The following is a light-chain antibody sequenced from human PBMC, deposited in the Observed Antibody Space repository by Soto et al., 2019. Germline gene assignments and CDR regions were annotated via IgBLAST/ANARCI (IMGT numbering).Light chain of an antibody. CDR2: DAS. CDR3: QEYDGAPIT. CDR1: QSIRSER. J-gene: IGKJ5*01. Sequence: DIMLSLSLDILSLYPGERATLSCRASQSIRSERLAWYQQKPGQAPRLVIFDASNRASGMPERFSGSGSGTDFTLTIARLEPEDFAVYYCQEYDGAPITFGLRRLPEV. V-gene: IGKV3-20*01.